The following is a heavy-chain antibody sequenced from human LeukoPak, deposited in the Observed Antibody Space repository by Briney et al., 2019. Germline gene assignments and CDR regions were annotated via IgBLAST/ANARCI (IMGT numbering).Heavy chain of an antibody. CDR2: ISSSSSYI. CDR1: GFTFSSYS. V-gene: IGHV3-21*01. Sequence: GGSLRLSCAASGFTFSSYSMNWVRQAPGKGLEWASSISSSSSYIYYADSVKGRFTISRDNAKNSLYLQMNSLRAEDTAVYYCARGRSSMIVVDAFDIWGQGTMVTVSS. J-gene: IGHJ3*02. CDR3: ARGRSSMIVVDAFDI. D-gene: IGHD3-22*01.